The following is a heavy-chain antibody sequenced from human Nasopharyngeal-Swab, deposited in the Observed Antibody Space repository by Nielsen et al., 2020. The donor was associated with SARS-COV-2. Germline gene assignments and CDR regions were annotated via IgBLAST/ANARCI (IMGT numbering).Heavy chain of an antibody. V-gene: IGHV1-69*13. CDR2: IIPVFGTP. J-gene: IGHJ5*02. CDR1: GGTFRNSG. CDR3: AKVRTNYGMGLNGALDP. D-gene: IGHD4-17*01. Sequence: SVKVSCKSSGGTFRNSGFSWVRQAPGQGLEWMGGIIPVFGTPLYAQKFQGRVTISADESTTTNYMELSSLRSQDTAVYYCAKVRTNYGMGLNGALDPCCQGTLVTVSS.